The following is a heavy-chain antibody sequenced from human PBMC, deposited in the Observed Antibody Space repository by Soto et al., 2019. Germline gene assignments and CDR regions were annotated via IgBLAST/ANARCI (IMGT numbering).Heavy chain of an antibody. CDR1: GFTFSSYA. D-gene: IGHD6-19*01. Sequence: GGSLRLSCAASGFTFSSYAMNWVRQAPGKGLEWVSAITTSGGGTYYADSVKGRLTISRDNSINTLYLHMNSLRAEDTAIYYCTKDRSSGWYESFDYWGQGTLVTVSS. CDR2: ITTSGGGT. CDR3: TKDRSSGWYESFDY. V-gene: IGHV3-23*01. J-gene: IGHJ4*02.